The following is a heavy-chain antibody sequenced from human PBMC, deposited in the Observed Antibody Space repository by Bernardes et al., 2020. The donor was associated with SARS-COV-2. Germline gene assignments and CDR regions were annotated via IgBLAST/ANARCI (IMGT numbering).Heavy chain of an antibody. CDR2: IKQDGSEK. D-gene: IGHD3-16*02. CDR1: RFIFSSYW. Sequence: GGSLRLSCAASRFIFSSYWMSWVRQAPGKGLEWVANIKQDGSEKYYVNSVKGRFTISRDNAKNSLSLQMNSLRAEDTAVYYCARYRYYYGMDVWGQGTTVTVSS. J-gene: IGHJ6*02. CDR3: ARYRYYYGMDV. V-gene: IGHV3-7*03.